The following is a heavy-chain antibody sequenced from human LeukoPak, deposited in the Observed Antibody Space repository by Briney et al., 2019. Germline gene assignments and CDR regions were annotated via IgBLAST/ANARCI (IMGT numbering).Heavy chain of an antibody. Sequence: GGSLRLSCAASGFTFSSYAMSWVHQAPGKGLEWVSSISGSGGSTYYADSVKGRFTISRDNSKNTLYLQMNSLRAEDTAVYYCAKDSFSYYYDRNGYSQFAYLVQGTIVTVSS. V-gene: IGHV3-23*01. D-gene: IGHD3-22*01. CDR3: AKDSFSYYYDRNGYSQFAY. J-gene: IGHJ4*02. CDR2: ISGSGGST. CDR1: GFTFSSYA.